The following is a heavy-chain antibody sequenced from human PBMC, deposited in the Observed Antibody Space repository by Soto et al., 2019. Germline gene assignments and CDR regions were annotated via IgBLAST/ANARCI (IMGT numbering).Heavy chain of an antibody. Sequence: GDSLKISCKGSGYSFTSYWIGWVRQMPGKGLEWMGIIYPGDSDTRYSPSFQGQVTISADKSISTAYLQWSSLKASDTAMYYCARMSLTSPNAFDIWGQGTMVTVSS. V-gene: IGHV5-51*01. J-gene: IGHJ3*02. CDR2: IYPGDSDT. CDR1: GYSFTSYW. CDR3: ARMSLTSPNAFDI. D-gene: IGHD4-4*01.